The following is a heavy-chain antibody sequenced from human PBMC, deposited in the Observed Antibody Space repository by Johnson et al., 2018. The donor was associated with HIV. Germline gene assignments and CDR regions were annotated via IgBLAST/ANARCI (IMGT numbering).Heavy chain of an antibody. Sequence: QVQLVESGGGVVQPGGSLRLSCAASGFTFSSYGMHWVRQAPGKGLEWVAFIRYDGSNKDYADSVQGRFTISRDNSKNTLYLQMNSLRAEDKAVYYCAKASNYYDSSRHAFDIWGQGTMVTVSS. D-gene: IGHD3-22*01. J-gene: IGHJ3*02. V-gene: IGHV3-30*02. CDR1: GFTFSSYG. CDR3: AKASNYYDSSRHAFDI. CDR2: IRYDGSNK.